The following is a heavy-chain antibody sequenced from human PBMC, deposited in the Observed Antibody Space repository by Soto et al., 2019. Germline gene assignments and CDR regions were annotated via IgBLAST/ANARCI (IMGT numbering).Heavy chain of an antibody. D-gene: IGHD2-2*01. Sequence: KVSCKASGGTFSSYTISWVRQAPGQGLEWMGRIIPILGIANYAQKFQGRVTITADKSTSTAYMELSSLRSEDTAVYYCARSLKSIVVVPAAIDYWGQGTLVTVS. CDR1: GGTFSSYT. CDR3: ARSLKSIVVVPAAIDY. J-gene: IGHJ4*02. V-gene: IGHV1-69*02. CDR2: IIPILGIA.